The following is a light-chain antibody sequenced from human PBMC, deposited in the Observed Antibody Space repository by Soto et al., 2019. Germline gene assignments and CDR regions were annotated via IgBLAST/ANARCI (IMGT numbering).Light chain of an antibody. CDR2: QDS. J-gene: IGLJ2*01. V-gene: IGLV3-1*01. CDR3: QAWDSSTFGV. Sequence: SYELTQPPSVSVSPGQTATITCSGHRLGHKYSCWYQQKTGQSPVLLIYQDSQRPSGIPERFSASSSGDTATLTINGTQLMDEADYYCQAWDSSTFGVFGGGTKLTVL. CDR1: RLGHKY.